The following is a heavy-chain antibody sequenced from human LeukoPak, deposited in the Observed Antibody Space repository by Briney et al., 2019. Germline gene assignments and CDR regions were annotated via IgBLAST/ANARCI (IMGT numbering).Heavy chain of an antibody. D-gene: IGHD5-12*01. J-gene: IGHJ4*02. CDR2: IYYSGST. Sequence: SETLSLTCTVSGGSISSYYWSWIRQPPGRGLEYIGYIYYSGSTNYNPSLKSRVTISVDTSANQFSLKLSSVTAADTAVYYCARGTKTGNTGYDWDYWGQGSVVTVSS. V-gene: IGHV4-59*01. CDR3: ARGTKTGNTGYDWDY. CDR1: GGSISSYY.